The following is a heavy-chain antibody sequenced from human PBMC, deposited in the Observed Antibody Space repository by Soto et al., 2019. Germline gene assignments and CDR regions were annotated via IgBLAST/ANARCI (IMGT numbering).Heavy chain of an antibody. Sequence: SDTLSITWGPYGLSFSCYYWSWIRQPPGKGLEWIGEINHSGSTNYNPSLKSRVTISVDTSKNQFSLKLSSVTAADTAVYYCARLEPTRYYYYGMDVWGQGTKVTVSS. CDR1: GLSFSCYY. J-gene: IGHJ6*02. CDR3: ARLEPTRYYYYGMDV. V-gene: IGHV4-34*01. D-gene: IGHD1-1*01. CDR2: INHSGST.